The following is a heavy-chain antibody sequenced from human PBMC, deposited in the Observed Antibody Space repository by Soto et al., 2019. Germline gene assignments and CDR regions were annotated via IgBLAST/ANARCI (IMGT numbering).Heavy chain of an antibody. D-gene: IGHD1-26*01. V-gene: IGHV1-58*01. CDR1: GFTLSSSA. Sequence: SVKVSCKTSGFTLSSSAVHWVRQASGQGLQWIGWINVNSGNAGYAQMDQERVTMSRNTSISTAYMELSSLRSEDTAVYYCAREVGSRRLDYWGQGTLVTVSS. CDR3: AREVGSRRLDY. J-gene: IGHJ4*02. CDR2: INVNSGNA.